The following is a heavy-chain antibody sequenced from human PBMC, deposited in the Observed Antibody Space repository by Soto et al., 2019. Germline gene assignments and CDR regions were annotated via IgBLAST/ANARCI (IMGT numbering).Heavy chain of an antibody. CDR3: ARGRYCLTGRCFPNWFDS. J-gene: IGHJ5*01. CDR1: GGSISSSNW. Sequence: PSETLSLTCAVSGGSISSSNWWSWVRQPPGKGLEWIGEIYHSGSTNYNPSFESRVAISVDTSKSQFSLNVTSVTAADTAVYFCARGRYCLTGRCFPNWFDSWGQGALVTVSS. CDR2: IYHSGST. V-gene: IGHV4-4*02. D-gene: IGHD7-27*01.